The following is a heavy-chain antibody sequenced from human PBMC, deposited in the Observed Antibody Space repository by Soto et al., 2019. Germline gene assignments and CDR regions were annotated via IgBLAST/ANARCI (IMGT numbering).Heavy chain of an antibody. V-gene: IGHV3-15*07. Sequence: GGSLRVSCAASGFTFSNAWINWVRQAPGKGLEWVGRIKSKTDGGTTDYAEPVKGRFAISRDDSNNMVYLQMNSLKIEDTAVYYCTTDSYSTIIIVRFDYWGHGTLVTVSS. CDR3: TTDSYSTIIIVRFDY. CDR1: GFTFSNAW. J-gene: IGHJ4*01. D-gene: IGHD3-22*01. CDR2: IKSKTDGGTT.